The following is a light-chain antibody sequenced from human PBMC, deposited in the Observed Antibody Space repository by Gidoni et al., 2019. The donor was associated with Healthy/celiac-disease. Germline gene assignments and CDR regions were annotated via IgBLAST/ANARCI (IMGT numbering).Light chain of an antibody. CDR1: QSISSW. Sequence: DIQMTQSPSTLSASVGDRVTITCRASQSISSWLAWYQQKPGNAPKLLIYQASSLESGVPARFSGSGSGTEFTLTISSLQPDDFATYYCQQYNSYSERSFGQGTKLEIK. CDR2: QAS. V-gene: IGKV1-5*03. J-gene: IGKJ2*04. CDR3: QQYNSYSERS.